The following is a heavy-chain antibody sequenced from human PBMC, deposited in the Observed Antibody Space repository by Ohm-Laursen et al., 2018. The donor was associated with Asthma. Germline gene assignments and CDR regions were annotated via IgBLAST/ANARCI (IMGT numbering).Heavy chain of an antibody. J-gene: IGHJ4*02. V-gene: IGHV3-11*06. CDR1: GFTFSDYY. CDR3: ARDGYNFRY. CDR2: ISSSSSYT. D-gene: IGHD5-24*01. Sequence: SLRLSFSASGFTFSDYYMSWIRQAPGKGLEWVSYISSSSSYTNYADSVKGRFTISRDNAKNSLYLQMNSLRAEDTAVYYCARDGYNFRYWGQGTLVTVSS.